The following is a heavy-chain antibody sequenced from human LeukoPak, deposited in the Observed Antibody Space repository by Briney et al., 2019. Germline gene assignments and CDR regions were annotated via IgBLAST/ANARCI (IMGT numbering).Heavy chain of an antibody. D-gene: IGHD3-10*01. CDR3: ARRGGSGRSFDI. CDR1: GGSISSSNYY. Sequence: SETLSLTCTVSGGSISSSNYYWAWIRRPPGKGLEWIGSIYYSGSTNYNPSLKSRVTISVDTSKNQSSLKLSSVTAADTAVYYCARRGGSGRSFDIWGQGTMVTVSS. V-gene: IGHV4-39*01. CDR2: IYYSGST. J-gene: IGHJ3*02.